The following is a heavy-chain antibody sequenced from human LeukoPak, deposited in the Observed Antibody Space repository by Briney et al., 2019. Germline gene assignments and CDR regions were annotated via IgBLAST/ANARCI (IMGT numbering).Heavy chain of an antibody. CDR3: ARTVSSSWLDAFDI. CDR2: FSYSGSA. Sequence: SETLSLTCTVSGGSISSYYWYWIRQPPGKGLEWIGFFSYSGSANYNPSLKSRVTISVDTSKNQFSLSLTSVTAADTAVYYCARTVSSSWLDAFDIWGQGTMVTVSS. D-gene: IGHD6-13*01. V-gene: IGHV4-59*08. J-gene: IGHJ3*02. CDR1: GGSISSYY.